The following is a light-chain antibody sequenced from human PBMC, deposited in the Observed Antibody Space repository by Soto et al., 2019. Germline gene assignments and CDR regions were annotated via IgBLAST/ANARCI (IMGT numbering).Light chain of an antibody. J-gene: IGKJ4*01. CDR1: QSVDSN. Sequence: EIVMTQSPATLSVSPGERATLSCRASQSVDSNLAWYQQKPSQAPRLLIFGASTRATGIPVRFSGSGSGTDFTLTISSLQSEDFGIYCCQQYDNWPLTFGGGTKVEIK. CDR3: QQYDNWPLT. CDR2: GAS. V-gene: IGKV3D-15*01.